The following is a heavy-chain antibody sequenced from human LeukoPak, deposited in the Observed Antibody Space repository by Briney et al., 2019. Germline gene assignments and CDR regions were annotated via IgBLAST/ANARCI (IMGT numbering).Heavy chain of an antibody. CDR3: ARGGVGPTTNWFDP. Sequence: SGTLSLTCADSGGSISSSNWWSWVRQPPGKGLEWIGEFYHSGTTNYNPSLKSRVTISVDKSKNQFSLRLTSVTAADTAVFYCARGGVGPTTNWFDPWGQGTLVTVSS. V-gene: IGHV4-4*02. J-gene: IGHJ5*02. CDR1: GGSISSSNW. D-gene: IGHD1-26*01. CDR2: FYHSGTT.